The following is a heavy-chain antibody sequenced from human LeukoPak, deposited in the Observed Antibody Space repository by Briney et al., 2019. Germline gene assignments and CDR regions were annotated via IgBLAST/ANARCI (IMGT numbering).Heavy chain of an antibody. V-gene: IGHV1-69*05. CDR2: IIPIFGTA. CDR1: GGTFSSYA. CDR3: ASRKYSGSYYGRRGLDY. D-gene: IGHD1-26*01. Sequence: ASVKVSCKASGGTFSSYAISWVRQAPGQGLEWMGGIIPIFGTANYAQKFQGRVTITTDEATSTADMELSSLRSEDTAVYYCASRKYSGSYYGRRGLDYWGQGTLVTVSS. J-gene: IGHJ4*02.